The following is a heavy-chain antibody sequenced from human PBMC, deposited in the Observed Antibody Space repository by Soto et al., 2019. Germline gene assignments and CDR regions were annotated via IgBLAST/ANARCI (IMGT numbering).Heavy chain of an antibody. V-gene: IGHV4-30-4*01. CDR1: GGSISSGDYY. CDR3: ARDYSSSRLHLPGGWFDP. CDR2: IYYSGST. D-gene: IGHD6-6*01. J-gene: IGHJ5*02. Sequence: PSETLSLTCTVSGGSISSGDYYWSWIRQPPGKGLEWIGYIYYSGSTYYNPSLKSRVTISVDTSKNQFSLKLSSVTAADTAVYYCARDYSSSRLHLPGGWFDPWGQGTLVTVSS.